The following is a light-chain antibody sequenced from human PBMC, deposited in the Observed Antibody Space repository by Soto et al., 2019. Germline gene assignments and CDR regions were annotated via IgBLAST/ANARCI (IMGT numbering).Light chain of an antibody. CDR1: SSDVGNYKY. CDR2: EFS. Sequence: QSVLTQPASVSGSPEQSITISYTGTSSDVGNYKYVSRYQQHPSKSPKLMIYEFSNPPSGVFNRFSGAKSGITASLTISVLQAEDVTDYYCFSYTSSGTYVFGTWTKATVL. CDR3: FSYTSSGTYV. J-gene: IGLJ1*01. V-gene: IGLV2-14*03.